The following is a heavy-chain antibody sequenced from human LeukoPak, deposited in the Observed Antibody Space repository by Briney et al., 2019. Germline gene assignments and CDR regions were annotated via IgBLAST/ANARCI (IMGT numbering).Heavy chain of an antibody. CDR2: IYPGDSDT. J-gene: IGHJ4*02. CDR1: GYSFTSYW. D-gene: IGHD2-2*01. V-gene: IGHV5-51*01. CDR3: ARNIHCSSTSCPIDY. Sequence: GESLKISCKGSGYSFTSYWIGWVRQMPGKGLEWMGIIYPGDSDTRYSPSFQGQVTISADKSISTDYLQWSSLKASDTAMYYCARNIHCSSTSCPIDYWGQGTLVTVSS.